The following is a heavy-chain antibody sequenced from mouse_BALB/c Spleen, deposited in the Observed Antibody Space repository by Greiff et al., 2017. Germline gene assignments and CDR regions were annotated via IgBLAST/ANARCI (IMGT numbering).Heavy chain of an antibody. CDR2: SRNKANDYTT. Sequence: EVQRVESGGGLVQPGGSLRLSCATSGFTFSDFYMEWVRQPPGKRLEWIAASRNKANDYTTEYSASVKGRFTASRDTSQSILYLQRKALRAEDTAIYYCARDADGNYGAMDYWGQGTSVTVSS. CDR1: GFTFSDFY. D-gene: IGHD2-1*01. J-gene: IGHJ4*01. V-gene: IGHV7-1*02. CDR3: ARDADGNYGAMDY.